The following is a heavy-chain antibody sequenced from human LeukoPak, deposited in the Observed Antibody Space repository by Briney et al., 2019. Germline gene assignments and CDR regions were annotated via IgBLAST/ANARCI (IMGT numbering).Heavy chain of an antibody. J-gene: IGHJ4*02. CDR1: GFTFSGYA. V-gene: IGHV3-23*01. Sequence: PGGSLRLSCAASGFTFSGYAMSWVRQAPGKGLEWVSAISGSGGSTYYADSVKGRFTISRDNSKNTLYLQMNSLRAEDTAVYYCAKGRGSAYENYFDYWGQGTLVTVSS. CDR2: ISGSGGST. D-gene: IGHD3-22*01. CDR3: AKGRGSAYENYFDY.